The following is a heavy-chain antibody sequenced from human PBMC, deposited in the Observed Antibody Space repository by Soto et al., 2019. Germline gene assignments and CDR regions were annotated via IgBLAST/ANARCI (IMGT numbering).Heavy chain of an antibody. CDR3: ARIRASSGWYFDY. CDR2: IDWDDDK. D-gene: IGHD6-19*01. J-gene: IGHJ4*02. CDR1: GFSLSSSAMC. V-gene: IGHV2-70*01. Sequence: SGPTPVNPTQTLTLTCTFSGFSLSSSAMCVSWIRQPPGKALEWLAFIDWDDDKYYSTSLKTRLTISKDTSKNQVVLTTTNMDPVDTATYYCARIRASSGWYFDYWGQGTLVTVSS.